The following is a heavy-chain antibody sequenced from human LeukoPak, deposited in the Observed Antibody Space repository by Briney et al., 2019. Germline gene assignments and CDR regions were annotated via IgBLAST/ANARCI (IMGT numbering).Heavy chain of an antibody. CDR3: ARRQGSYFDSSGHFYG. J-gene: IGHJ4*02. CDR1: GFTFSSYW. CDR2: IKQDGSEK. V-gene: IGHV3-7*01. Sequence: GGSLRLSCAASGFTFSSYWMSWVRQAPGKGLEWVANIKQDGSEKYYVDSVKGRFTISRDNAKNSLYLQMNSLRAEDTAVYYCARRQGSYFDSSGHFYGWGQGTLVTVSS. D-gene: IGHD3-22*01.